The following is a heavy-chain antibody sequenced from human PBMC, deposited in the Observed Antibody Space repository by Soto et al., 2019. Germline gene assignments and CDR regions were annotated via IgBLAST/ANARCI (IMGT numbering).Heavy chain of an antibody. D-gene: IGHD4-17*01. Sequence: QVQLVQSGAEVKKPGSSVKVSCKASGGTFSSYAISWVRQAPGQGLEWMGGIIPIFGTANYAQKFQGRVTITADKSTSTAYMELSSLRSEDTDVYYCARGFGDYVRAYYYGMDVWGQGTTVTVSS. CDR3: ARGFGDYVRAYYYGMDV. CDR2: IIPIFGTA. J-gene: IGHJ6*02. CDR1: GGTFSSYA. V-gene: IGHV1-69*06.